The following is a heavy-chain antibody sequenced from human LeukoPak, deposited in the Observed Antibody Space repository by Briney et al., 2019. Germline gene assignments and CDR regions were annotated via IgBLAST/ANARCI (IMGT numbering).Heavy chain of an antibody. Sequence: SETLSLTCAVYGESFSGFYWSWIPHSPGKGLEWIGEINHGGSTNYNPSLKTRVTISVDTSKNQFSLKLRSVTAADTAVYYCAREGVSVTNFEYWSQGTLVTVSS. CDR2: INHGGST. J-gene: IGHJ4*02. CDR1: GESFSGFY. D-gene: IGHD5/OR15-5a*01. V-gene: IGHV4-34*01. CDR3: AREGVSVTNFEY.